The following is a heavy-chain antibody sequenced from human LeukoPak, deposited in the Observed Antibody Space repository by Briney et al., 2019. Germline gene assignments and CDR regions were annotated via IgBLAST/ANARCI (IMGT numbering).Heavy chain of an antibody. CDR1: GLTFSNYA. CDR3: AKTEELEQPTYYFDY. J-gene: IGHJ4*02. D-gene: IGHD1-26*01. CDR2: ISGSGGST. Sequence: GGSLRLSCAASGLTFSNYAMSWVRQAPGKGLEWVSAISGSGGSTYYADSVKGRFTISRDNSKNTLYLQMNSLRAEDTAVYYCAKTEELEQPTYYFDYWGQGTLVTVSS. V-gene: IGHV3-23*01.